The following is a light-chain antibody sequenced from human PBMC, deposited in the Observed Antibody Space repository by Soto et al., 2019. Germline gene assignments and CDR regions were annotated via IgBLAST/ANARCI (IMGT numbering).Light chain of an antibody. CDR1: SSDVGGYTY. CDR2: DVS. Sequence: QSALTQPASVSGSPGQSITISCTGTSSDVGGYTYVSWYQQHPGKAPKLMIYDVSNRPSGVSNRFSGSKSDNTASLTISGLQAEDEADYYCSSYTSSSPYVFGTGTKLTVL. J-gene: IGLJ1*01. V-gene: IGLV2-14*01. CDR3: SSYTSSSPYV.